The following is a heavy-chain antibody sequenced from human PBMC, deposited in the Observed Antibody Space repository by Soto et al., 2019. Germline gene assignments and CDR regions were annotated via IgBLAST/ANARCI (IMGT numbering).Heavy chain of an antibody. CDR2: IYYSGST. CDR3: ARDAPHPPYYYGMDV. V-gene: IGHV4-31*03. Sequence: QVQLQESGPGLVKPSQTLSLTCTVSGGSISSGGYYWSWIRQHPGKGLEWIGYIYYSGSTYYNPSLKSRVTIXXDXSXXQFSLKLSSVTAADTAVYYCARDAPHPPYYYGMDVWGQGTTVTVSS. CDR1: GGSISSGGYY. J-gene: IGHJ6*02.